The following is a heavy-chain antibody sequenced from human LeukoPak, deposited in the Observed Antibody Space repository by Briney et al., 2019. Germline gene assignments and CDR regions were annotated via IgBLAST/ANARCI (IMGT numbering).Heavy chain of an antibody. Sequence: GGSLRLSCAASGFTFSSYWMSWVRQAPGKGLEWVANIKQDGSEKYYVDSVKGRFTISRDNAKNSLYLQMNSLRAEDTAVYYCARDEQYYDILTGYDEGPNYYGMDVWGQGTTVTVS. V-gene: IGHV3-7*01. D-gene: IGHD3-9*01. CDR3: ARDEQYYDILTGYDEGPNYYGMDV. J-gene: IGHJ6*02. CDR1: GFTFSSYW. CDR2: IKQDGSEK.